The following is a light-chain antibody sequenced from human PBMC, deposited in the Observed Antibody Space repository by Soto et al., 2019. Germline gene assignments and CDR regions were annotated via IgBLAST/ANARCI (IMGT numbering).Light chain of an antibody. CDR3: CSHSASYTFV. V-gene: IGLV2-11*01. Sequence: QSVLTQPRSVSGSPGQSVTISCTGTSSDVGGYNCVSWYQQHPGKAPQLIIYDVTQWPSGVPDRFSGSKSGNTASLSISGLQAEDEADYYCCSHSASYTFVFGTGTKVTVL. J-gene: IGLJ1*01. CDR1: SSDVGGYNC. CDR2: DVT.